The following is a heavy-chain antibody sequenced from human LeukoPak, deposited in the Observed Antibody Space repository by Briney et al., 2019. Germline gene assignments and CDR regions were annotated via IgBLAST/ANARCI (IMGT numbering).Heavy chain of an antibody. CDR3: ARSVVSEYFDY. CDR1: GFTFSSYA. V-gene: IGHV3-30-3*01. CDR2: ISYDGSNK. J-gene: IGHJ4*02. Sequence: GGSLRLSCAASGFTFSSYAMHWVRQAPGKGPEWVAVISYDGSNKYYADSVKGRFTISRDNSKNTLYLQMNSLRAEDTAVYYCARSVVSEYFDYWGQGTLVTVSS. D-gene: IGHD3-22*01.